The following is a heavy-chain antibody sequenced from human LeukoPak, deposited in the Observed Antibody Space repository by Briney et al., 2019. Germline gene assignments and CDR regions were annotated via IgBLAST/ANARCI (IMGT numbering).Heavy chain of an antibody. CDR3: AKDHFSSLYYYYMDV. CDR1: GFTLSSYC. CDR2: IRYDGSNK. V-gene: IGHV3-30*02. J-gene: IGHJ6*03. Sequence: GGALRLSCAASGFTLSSYCMHWVRQAPGKGLEWVAFIRYDGSNKYYADSVKGRFTISRDNSKNTLSLQMSSLRAEDTAVYYCAKDHFSSLYYYYMDVWAKGTTVTVSS. D-gene: IGHD6-13*01.